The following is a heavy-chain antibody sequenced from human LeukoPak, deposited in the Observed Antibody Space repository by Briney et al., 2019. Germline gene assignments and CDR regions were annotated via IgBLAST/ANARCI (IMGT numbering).Heavy chain of an antibody. CDR2: IKPVGSEK. D-gene: IGHD5-18*01. J-gene: IGHJ6*02. CDR1: GFTFSDYW. CDR3: ARGGGYTYGNPSYYYYGMDV. V-gene: IGHV3-7*01. Sequence: PGGSLRLSCAASGFTFSDYWMSWVRQAPGKGLEWVANIKPVGSEKYYVDSVKGRFTISRDNAKNSLYLQMNSLRAGDTAVFYCARGGGYTYGNPSYYYYGMDVWGQGTTVTVSS.